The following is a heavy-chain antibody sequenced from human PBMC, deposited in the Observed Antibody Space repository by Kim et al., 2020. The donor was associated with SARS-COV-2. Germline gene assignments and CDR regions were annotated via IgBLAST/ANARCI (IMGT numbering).Heavy chain of an antibody. CDR3: ARGNRGGFVY. J-gene: IGHJ4*02. V-gene: IGHV3-74*01. CDR1: GFIFSDYW. Sequence: GGSLRLSCAASGFIFSDYWMHWVRQAPGKGLVWVSHIHSDVTSTTYADSVKGRLTISRDNAKNTLYLQMHNLRAEDTAVYYCARGNRGGFVYWGPGTLV. D-gene: IGHD7-27*01. CDR2: IHSDVTST.